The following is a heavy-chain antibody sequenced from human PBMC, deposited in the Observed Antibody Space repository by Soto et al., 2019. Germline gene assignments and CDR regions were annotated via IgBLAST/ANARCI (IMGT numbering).Heavy chain of an antibody. CDR1: GGTFSSYA. CDR2: IIPIFGTA. Sequence: QVQLVQSGAEVKKPGSSVKVSCKASGGTFSSYAISWVRQAPGQGLEWMGGIIPIFGTANYARKFQGRVTITADESTSTAYMELSSLRSEDTAVYYCARGPYYDSSGYYLNSMKYYYYGMDVWGQGTTVTVSS. V-gene: IGHV1-69*01. J-gene: IGHJ6*02. D-gene: IGHD3-22*01. CDR3: ARGPYYDSSGYYLNSMKYYYYGMDV.